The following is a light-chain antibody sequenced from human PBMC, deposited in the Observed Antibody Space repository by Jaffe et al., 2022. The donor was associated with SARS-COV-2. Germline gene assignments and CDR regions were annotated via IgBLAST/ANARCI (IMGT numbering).Light chain of an antibody. CDR2: KAS. CDR3: QQYNGHSPYT. V-gene: IGKV1-5*03. CDR1: QNISVW. J-gene: IGKJ2*01. Sequence: DIQMTQSPSTLSASVGDRVTITCRASQNISVWLAWYQQKPGKVPKLLIYKASYLQSGVPSRFSGGGSGTEFTLTISGLQPDDFATYFCQQYNGHSPYTFGQGTKLEIK.